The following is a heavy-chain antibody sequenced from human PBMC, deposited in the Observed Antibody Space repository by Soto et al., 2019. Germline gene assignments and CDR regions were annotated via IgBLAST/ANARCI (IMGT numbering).Heavy chain of an antibody. CDR1: GFAFSSYG. CDR2: ISYDGSLQ. J-gene: IGHJ4*02. Sequence: QAQLVESGGGVVQPGRSLRLSCAASGFAFSSYGMHWVRQAPGTGLEWVAVISYDGSLQHYADSVKGRFTISRDNSKNMVLRQMSSLRAEDTAVFYCVSDRGYGHASVPYSWVQGTLCSVSS. CDR3: VSDRGYGHASVPYS. V-gene: IGHV3-30*19. D-gene: IGHD5-18*01.